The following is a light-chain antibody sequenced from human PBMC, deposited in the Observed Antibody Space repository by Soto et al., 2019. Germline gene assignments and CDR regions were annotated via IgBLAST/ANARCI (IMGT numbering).Light chain of an antibody. V-gene: IGKV3-20*01. CDR2: GAS. Sequence: EIALTPSPGTLSLSPGERATLSSRASQSVSSGYLAWYQEKPGQAPRLLIYGASSRATGIPDRFSGSGSGTDFTLTISRLEPEDFAVYYCQQYGSSPTFGQGTRLEI. J-gene: IGKJ5*01. CDR1: QSVSSGY. CDR3: QQYGSSPT.